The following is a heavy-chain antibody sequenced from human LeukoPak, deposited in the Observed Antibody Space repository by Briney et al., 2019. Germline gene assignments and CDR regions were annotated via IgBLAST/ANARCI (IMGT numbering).Heavy chain of an antibody. V-gene: IGHV3-23*01. CDR3: AKVPVWQHLVDY. CDR1: GFTFSSYA. D-gene: IGHD6-13*01. CDR2: ITASGDT. Sequence: GVSVRLSCAASGFTFSSYAMSWVRQAPGKGLEWVSGITASGDTYYADSLKGRFTISRDNSRNTLYLQMNSLRADDTAVYYCAKVPVWQHLVDYWGQGTLVPVSS. J-gene: IGHJ4*02.